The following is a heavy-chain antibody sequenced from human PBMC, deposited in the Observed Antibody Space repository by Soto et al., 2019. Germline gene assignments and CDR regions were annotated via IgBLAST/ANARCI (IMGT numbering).Heavy chain of an antibody. CDR3: ARDRGTAMVSEYFQH. CDR2: ISSSSSYI. J-gene: IGHJ1*01. D-gene: IGHD5-18*01. CDR1: GFTFSSYS. Sequence: GGSLRLSCAASGFTFSSYSMNWVRQAPGKGLEWVSSISSSSSYIYYADSVKGRFTISRDNAKNSLYLQMNSLRTGDTAVYYCARDRGTAMVSEYFQHWGQGTLVTVSS. V-gene: IGHV3-21*01.